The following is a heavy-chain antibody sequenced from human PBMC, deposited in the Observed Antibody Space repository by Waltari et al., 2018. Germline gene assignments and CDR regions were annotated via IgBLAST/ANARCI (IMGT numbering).Heavy chain of an antibody. CDR3: ARGGGGDWEWFDP. CDR1: GGSISGFY. J-gene: IGHJ5*02. CDR2: IYYTGST. Sequence: QVQLQESGPSLLKPSETLSLICTVSGGSISGFYWSWVRQPPGKGLDWIGYIYYTGSTNFNPSLKSRVTMSVDTSKNQFSLKLSSVTAADTAFYCARGGGGDWEWFDPWGQGTLVTVSS. V-gene: IGHV4-59*01. D-gene: IGHD2-21*02.